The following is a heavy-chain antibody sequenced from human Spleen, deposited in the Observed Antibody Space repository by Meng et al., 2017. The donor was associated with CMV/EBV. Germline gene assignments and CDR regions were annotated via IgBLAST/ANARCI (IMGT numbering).Heavy chain of an antibody. V-gene: IGHV1-2*02. CDR1: GYTFTAHY. Sequence: ASVKVSCKASGYTFTAHYFHWVRQAPGQGLEWMGWINPKSGGTNYAQKFQGRVTMTRDTSISTAYMELRRLKSDDTAVYYCARGYCSSTSCYSGAFDIWGQGTMVTVSS. D-gene: IGHD2-2*02. CDR3: ARGYCSSTSCYSGAFDI. CDR2: INPKSGGT. J-gene: IGHJ3*02.